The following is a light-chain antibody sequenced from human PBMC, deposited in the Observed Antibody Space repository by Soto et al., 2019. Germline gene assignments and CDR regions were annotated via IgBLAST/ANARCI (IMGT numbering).Light chain of an antibody. Sequence: QSPLTQPRSVSGSPGQSVTISCTGTSSDVGRYDYVSWYQQYPGEAPKLIIYDVTERPSGVPDRFSGSKSGNSASLTISGLRAEDEAAYSCSSCAGSYSYVFGSGTKVTVL. CDR2: DVT. CDR1: SSDVGRYDY. J-gene: IGLJ1*01. CDR3: SSCAGSYSYV. V-gene: IGLV2-11*01.